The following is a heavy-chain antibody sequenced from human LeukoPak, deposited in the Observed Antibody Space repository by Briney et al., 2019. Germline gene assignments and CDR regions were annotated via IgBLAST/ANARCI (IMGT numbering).Heavy chain of an antibody. J-gene: IGHJ4*02. V-gene: IGHV3-30*04. CDR3: ARARSGRRWFGESVSCFDY. CDR1: GFTFSSYA. CDR2: ISYDGSNK. Sequence: GRSLRLSCAASGFTFSSYAMHWVRQAPGKGLEWVAVISYDGSNKYYADSVKGRFTISRDNSKNTLYLQMNGLRAEDTAVYYCARARSGRRWFGESVSCFDYWGQGTLVTVSS. D-gene: IGHD3-10*01.